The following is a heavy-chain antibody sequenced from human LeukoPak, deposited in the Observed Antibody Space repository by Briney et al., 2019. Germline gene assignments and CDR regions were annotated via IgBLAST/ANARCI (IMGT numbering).Heavy chain of an antibody. Sequence: SETLSLTCTVSGGSISSSSYYWGWIRQPPGKGLEWIGSINYSGNTYYNPSLKSRVTISVDTSKSQFSLKQSSVTAADTAIYYCARDIPTGYHDYWGQGTLVTVSS. CDR2: INYSGNT. V-gene: IGHV4-39*07. CDR3: ARDIPTGYHDY. CDR1: GGSISSSSYY. D-gene: IGHD3-9*01. J-gene: IGHJ4*02.